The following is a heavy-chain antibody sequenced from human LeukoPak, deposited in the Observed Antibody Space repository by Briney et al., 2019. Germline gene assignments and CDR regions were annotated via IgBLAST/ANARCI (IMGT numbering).Heavy chain of an antibody. D-gene: IGHD5-12*01. CDR2: ISAYNGNT. CDR3: ARDEATTYYYYYGMDV. CDR1: GGTFSSYA. V-gene: IGHV1-18*01. J-gene: IGHJ6*02. Sequence: ASVKVSCKASGGTFSSYAISWVRQAPGQGLEWMGWISAYNGNTNYAQKLQGRVTMTTDTSTSTAYMELRSLRSDDTAVYYCARDEATTYYYYYGMDVWGQGTTVTVSS.